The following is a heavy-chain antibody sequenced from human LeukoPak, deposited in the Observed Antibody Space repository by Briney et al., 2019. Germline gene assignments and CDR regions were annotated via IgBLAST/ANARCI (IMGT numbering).Heavy chain of an antibody. Sequence: GASVKVSCKASGYTFTSYGIGWVRQAPGQGLEWMGWISAYNGNTNYAQKLQGRVTMTTDTSTSTAYMELRSLRSDDTAVYYCARDPPYYDSSGYHFDYWGQGTLVTVSS. CDR3: ARDPPYYDSSGYHFDY. CDR1: GYTFTSYG. CDR2: ISAYNGNT. J-gene: IGHJ4*02. D-gene: IGHD3-22*01. V-gene: IGHV1-18*01.